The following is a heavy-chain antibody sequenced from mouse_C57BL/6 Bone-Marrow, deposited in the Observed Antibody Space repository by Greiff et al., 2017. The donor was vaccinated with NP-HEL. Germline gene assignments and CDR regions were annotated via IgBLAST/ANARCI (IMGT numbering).Heavy chain of an antibody. V-gene: IGHV2-2*01. CDR3: ARREITTRYYAMDY. Sequence: QVQLQQSGPGLVQPSQSLSITCTVSGFSLTSYGVHWVRQSPGKGLEWLGVKWSGGSTDYNAAFISKLSISKDNSKSQVFFKMNSLQADDTAIYYCARREITTRYYAMDYWGQGTSVTVSS. J-gene: IGHJ4*01. CDR2: KWSGGST. D-gene: IGHD2-4*01. CDR1: GFSLTSYG.